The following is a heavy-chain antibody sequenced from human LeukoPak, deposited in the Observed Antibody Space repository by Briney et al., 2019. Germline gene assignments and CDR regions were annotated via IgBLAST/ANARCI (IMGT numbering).Heavy chain of an antibody. J-gene: IGHJ4*02. CDR3: ARDQGGYSYGFDY. CDR1: GRSISRYY. D-gene: IGHD5-18*01. Sequence: SETLSLTCTVSGRSISRYYWSWIRQPPGKGLEWIGYIYYSGSTNYNPSLKTRVTISVDTSKNQFSLKLSSVTAADTAVYYCARDQGGYSYGFDYWGQGTLVTVSS. V-gene: IGHV4-59*01. CDR2: IYYSGST.